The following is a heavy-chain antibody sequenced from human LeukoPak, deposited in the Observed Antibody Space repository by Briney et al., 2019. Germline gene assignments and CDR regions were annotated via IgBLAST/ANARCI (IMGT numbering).Heavy chain of an antibody. CDR2: ISSSSYI. CDR3: ARAVVGATITTAFDI. V-gene: IGHV3-21*01. D-gene: IGHD1-26*01. CDR1: GFTFSSYS. J-gene: IGHJ3*02. Sequence: PARSLRLSCAASGFTFSSYSMNWVRQAPGKGLEWVSSISSSSYIYYADSVKGRSTISRDNAKNSLYLQMNSLRAEDTAVYYCARAVVGATITTAFDIWGQGTMVTVSS.